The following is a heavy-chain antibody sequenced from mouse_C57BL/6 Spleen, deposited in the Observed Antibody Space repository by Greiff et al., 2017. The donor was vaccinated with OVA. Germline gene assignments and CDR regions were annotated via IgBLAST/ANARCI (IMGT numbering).Heavy chain of an antibody. J-gene: IGHJ4*01. V-gene: IGHV1-18*01. CDR1: GYTFTDYN. CDR2: INPNNGGT. D-gene: IGHD1-1*01. Sequence: EVQLQQSGPELVKPGASVKIPCKASGYTFTDYNMDWVKQSHGKSLEWIGDINPNNGGTIYNQKFKGKATLTVDKSSSTAYMELRSLTSEDTTVYYCARGRSTVLAMDYWGQGTSVTVSS. CDR3: ARGRSTVLAMDY.